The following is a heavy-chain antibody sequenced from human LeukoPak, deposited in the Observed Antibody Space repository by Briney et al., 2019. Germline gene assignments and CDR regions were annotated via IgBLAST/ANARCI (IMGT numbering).Heavy chain of an antibody. V-gene: IGHV3-9*01. J-gene: IGHJ4*02. CDR1: GFTFDDYA. Sequence: SGGSLRLSCAASGFTFDDYAMHWVRQAPGKGLEWVSGISWNSGSIGYADSVKGRFTISRDNAKNSLYLQMNSLGAEDTALYYCAKDTALGYCTNGVCYTGVYWGQGTLVTVSS. CDR2: ISWNSGSI. CDR3: AKDTALGYCTNGVCYTGVY. D-gene: IGHD2-8*01.